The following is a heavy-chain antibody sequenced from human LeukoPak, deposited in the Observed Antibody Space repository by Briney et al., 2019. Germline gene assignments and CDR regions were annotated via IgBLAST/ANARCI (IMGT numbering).Heavy chain of an antibody. CDR1: GGSISSGSYY. Sequence: PSETLSLTCTVSGGSISSGSYYWSWIRQPAGKGLEWIGRIYTSGSTNYNPSLKSRVTISVDTSKNQFSLKLSSVTAADTAVYYCASIVVPAAMIGFDYYYYMDVWGKGTTVTVSS. CDR3: ASIVVPAAMIGFDYYYYMDV. CDR2: IYTSGST. D-gene: IGHD2-2*01. V-gene: IGHV4-61*02. J-gene: IGHJ6*03.